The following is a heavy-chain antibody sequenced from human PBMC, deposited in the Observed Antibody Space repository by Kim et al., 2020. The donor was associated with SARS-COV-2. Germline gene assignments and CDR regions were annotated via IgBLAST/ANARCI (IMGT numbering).Heavy chain of an antibody. CDR2: IKQDGSKK. D-gene: IGHD1-26*01. J-gene: IGHJ3*02. Sequence: GGSLRLSCAASGFTFSGYWMSWVRQAPGKGLEWVANIKQDGSKKYYVDSVKGRFTISRDNAKNSLYLQLNSLRAEDTAVYYCAREGIVDVSYAAFDIWGQGTMVTVSP. CDR1: GFTFSGYW. CDR3: AREGIVDVSYAAFDI. V-gene: IGHV3-7*01.